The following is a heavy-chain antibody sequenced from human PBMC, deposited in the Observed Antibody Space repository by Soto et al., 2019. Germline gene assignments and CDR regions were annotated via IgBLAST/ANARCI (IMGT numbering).Heavy chain of an antibody. CDR2: IYSGGST. Sequence: EVQLVECGGGLVQPGGSLRLSCAASGFTVSSNYMSWVRQAPGKGLEWVSVIYSGGSTYYADSVKGRFTISRDNSKNTLYLQMNSLRAEDTAVYYCAREGCDGGYYYYMDVWGKGTTVTVSS. CDR3: AREGCDGGYYYYMDV. V-gene: IGHV3-66*01. D-gene: IGHD3-16*01. J-gene: IGHJ6*03. CDR1: GFTVSSNY.